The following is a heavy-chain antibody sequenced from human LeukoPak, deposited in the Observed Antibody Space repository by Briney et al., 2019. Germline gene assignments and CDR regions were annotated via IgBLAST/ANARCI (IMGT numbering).Heavy chain of an antibody. CDR2: INHSGST. J-gene: IGHJ5*02. CDR1: GGSFSGYY. CDR3: PGELWFVNARGSWLDP. Sequence: SETLSLTCAAYGGSFSGYYWSWIRQPPGKGLEWIGEINHSGSTNYNPSLKSRVTITVDTSKNQFSLKLSSVTAADTAVYYCPGELWFVNARGSWLDPWGQGTLVTVSS. D-gene: IGHD3-10*01. V-gene: IGHV4-34*01.